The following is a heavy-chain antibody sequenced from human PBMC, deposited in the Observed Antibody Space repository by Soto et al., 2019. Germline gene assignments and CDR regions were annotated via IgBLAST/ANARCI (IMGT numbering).Heavy chain of an antibody. CDR2: IYYSGST. CDR1: GGSISSYY. Sequence: PSETLSLTCTVSGGSISSYYWSWIRQPPGKGLEWIGYIYYSGSTNYNPSLKSRVTISVDTSKNQFSLKLSSVTAADTAVYYCASSQYCSGGSCYRWFDPWGQGTLVTVSS. CDR3: ASSQYCSGGSCYRWFDP. V-gene: IGHV4-59*08. J-gene: IGHJ5*02. D-gene: IGHD2-15*01.